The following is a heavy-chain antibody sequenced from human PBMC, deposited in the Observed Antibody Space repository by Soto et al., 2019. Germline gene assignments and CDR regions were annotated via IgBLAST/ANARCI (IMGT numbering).Heavy chain of an antibody. V-gene: IGHV3-33*06. Sequence: ESGGGGFQPGRSLRLSCEACGLTFSHHGFHLVRQAPGKGLEREAGMWANGFNKDYSDSVKRRFTVSRDTSKNTVYLQMDGLRAEDTAVYYCAKDPSHTIDIWGQGTMVTVS. CDR3: AKDPSHTIDI. CDR1: GLTFSHHG. CDR2: MWANGFNK. D-gene: IGHD2-2*01. J-gene: IGHJ3*02.